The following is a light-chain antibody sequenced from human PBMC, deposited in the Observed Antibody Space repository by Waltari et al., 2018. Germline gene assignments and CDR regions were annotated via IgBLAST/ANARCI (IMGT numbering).Light chain of an antibody. CDR2: GAS. CDR1: RSIGRS. J-gene: IGKJ1*01. CDR3: QHYVRLPVT. V-gene: IGKV3-20*01. Sequence: SCRTSRSIGRSLAWYQQKPGQAPRLLIYGASSRATDIPDRFSGSGSGTDFSLTINTLEPEDCALYYCQHYVRLPVTFGQGTKVEIK.